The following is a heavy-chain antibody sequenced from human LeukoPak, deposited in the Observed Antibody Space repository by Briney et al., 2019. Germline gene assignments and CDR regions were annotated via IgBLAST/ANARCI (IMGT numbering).Heavy chain of an antibody. D-gene: IGHD2-2*01. Sequence: SETLSLTCTVSGGSISSYYWSWIRQPPGKGLEWIGYIYYSGSTNYNPSLKSRVTISVDTSKNQFSLKLSSVTAADMAVYYCARVTVPASAYYYYYMDVWGKGTTVTVSS. CDR2: IYYSGST. V-gene: IGHV4-59*01. CDR3: ARVTVPASAYYYYYMDV. J-gene: IGHJ6*03. CDR1: GGSISSYY.